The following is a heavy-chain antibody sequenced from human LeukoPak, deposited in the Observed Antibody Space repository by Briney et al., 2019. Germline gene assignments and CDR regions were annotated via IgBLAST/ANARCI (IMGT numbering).Heavy chain of an antibody. V-gene: IGHV4-59*01. Sequence: SETLSFTCTVSGGSISSYYWSWIRQPPGKGLEWIGYIYYSGSTNYNPSLKSRVTISVDTSKNQFSLKLSSVTAADTAVYYCATQVLDSSGYVLDYWGQGTLVTVSS. CDR3: ATQVLDSSGYVLDY. CDR1: GGSISSYY. CDR2: IYYSGST. D-gene: IGHD3-22*01. J-gene: IGHJ4*02.